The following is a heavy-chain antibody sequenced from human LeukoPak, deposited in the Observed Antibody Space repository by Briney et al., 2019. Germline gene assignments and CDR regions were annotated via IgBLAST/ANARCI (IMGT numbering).Heavy chain of an antibody. CDR1: GYTFTSYG. V-gene: IGHV1-18*01. D-gene: IGHD2-15*01. J-gene: IGHJ4*02. CDR3: ARDRGSYCSGGSCYSGGYFDY. Sequence: ASVKVSCKASGYTFTSYGISWVRQAPGQGLEWMGWISAYNGNTNYAQKLQGRVTMTTDTSTSTAYMELRSLRSDDTAVYYCARDRGSYCSGGSCYSGGYFDYWGQGTLVTVSS. CDR2: ISAYNGNT.